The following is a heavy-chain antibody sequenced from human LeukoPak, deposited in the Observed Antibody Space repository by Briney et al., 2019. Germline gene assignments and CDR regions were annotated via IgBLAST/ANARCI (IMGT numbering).Heavy chain of an antibody. CDR2: IKQDGSEK. CDR1: GFTFSSYW. CDR3: ARDRRAAVAGTFDY. D-gene: IGHD6-19*01. V-gene: IGHV3-7*01. J-gene: IGHJ4*02. Sequence: GGSLRLSCAASGFTFSSYWMSWVRQAPGKGLEWVANIKQDGSEKYYVDSVKGRFTISRDNAKNSLYLQMNSLRAEDTAVYYCARDRRAAVAGTFDYWGQGTLVTVSS.